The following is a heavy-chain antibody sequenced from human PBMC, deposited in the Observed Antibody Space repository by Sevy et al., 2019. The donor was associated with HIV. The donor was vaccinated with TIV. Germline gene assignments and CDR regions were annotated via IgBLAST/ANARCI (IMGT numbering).Heavy chain of an antibody. J-gene: IGHJ4*02. CDR2: IKSKTDGGTT. V-gene: IGHV3-15*07. CDR3: TTGRSYHYYDSGNYYTLRYFDY. CDR1: GFTFSNAW. D-gene: IGHD3-10*01. Sequence: GGSLRLSCAASGFTFSNAWMNWVRQAPGKGLERVGRIKSKTDGGTTDYAAPVKGRFTISRDDSKNTLYLQMNSLKTEDTAVYYCTTGRSYHYYDSGNYYTLRYFDYWGQGTLVTVSS.